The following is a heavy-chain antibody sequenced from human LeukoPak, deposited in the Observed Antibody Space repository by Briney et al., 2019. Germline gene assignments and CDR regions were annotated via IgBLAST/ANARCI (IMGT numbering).Heavy chain of an antibody. D-gene: IGHD3-3*01. V-gene: IGHV4-59*08. CDR3: ARGPYYDFWSGYPFFDY. CDR1: GGSISSYY. J-gene: IGHJ4*02. CDR2: IYYSGST. Sequence: PSETLSLTCTVSGGSISSYYWSWIRQPPGKGLEWIGYIYYSGSTNYNPSLKSRVTMSVDTSKNQFSLKLSSVTAADTAVYYCARGPYYDFWSGYPFFDYWGQGTLVTVSS.